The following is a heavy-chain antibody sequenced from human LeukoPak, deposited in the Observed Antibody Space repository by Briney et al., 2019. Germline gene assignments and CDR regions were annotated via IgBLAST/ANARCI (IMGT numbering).Heavy chain of an antibody. V-gene: IGHV3-23*01. CDR1: GFTFSSYA. Sequence: GGSLRLSCAASGFTFSSYAMSWVRQAPGKGLEWVSAISGSGGSTYYADSVKGRFTISRDNSKNTLYLQMNSLRAEDTAVYYCAKVSTMIVVVIKNFDYWGQGTLVTVSS. CDR2: ISGSGGST. CDR3: AKVSTMIVVVIKNFDY. D-gene: IGHD3-22*01. J-gene: IGHJ4*02.